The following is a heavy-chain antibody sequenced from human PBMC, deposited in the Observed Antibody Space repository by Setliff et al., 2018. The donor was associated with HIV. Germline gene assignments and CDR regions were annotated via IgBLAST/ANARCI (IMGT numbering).Heavy chain of an antibody. V-gene: IGHV4-38-2*01. J-gene: IGHJ4*02. CDR3: ARQGDGYNFYPVYYFAY. D-gene: IGHD5-12*01. CDR1: GYSISSGYY. CDR2: IYHSGTT. Sequence: SETLSLTCAVSGYSISSGYYWGWIRQTPGKGLEWIGSIYHSGTTYYNPSLRSRVTITVDTSKNQFSLKLSSVTAADTAVYYCARQGDGYNFYPVYYFAYWGQGTLVTVSS.